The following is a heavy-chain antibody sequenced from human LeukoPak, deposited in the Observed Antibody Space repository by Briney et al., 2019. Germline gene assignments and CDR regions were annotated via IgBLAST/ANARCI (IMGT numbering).Heavy chain of an antibody. CDR2: ISSSGSTI. V-gene: IGHV3-48*03. J-gene: IGHJ4*02. CDR1: GFTFSSYE. CDR3: ARADWVYAMVNSLDY. Sequence: GGSLRLSCAASGFTFSSYEMNWVRQAPGKGLEWVSYISSSGSTIYYADSVKGRFTISRDNAKNSLYLQMNSLRAEDTAVYYCARADWVYAMVNSLDYWGQGTLVTVSS. D-gene: IGHD5-18*01.